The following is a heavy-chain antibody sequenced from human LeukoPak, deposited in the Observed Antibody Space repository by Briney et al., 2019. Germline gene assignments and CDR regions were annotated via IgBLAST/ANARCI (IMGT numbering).Heavy chain of an antibody. CDR1: GFTFSSYT. Sequence: GGSLRLSCTASGFTFSSYTMSWVRQAPGKGLKWVSTITTGGPNTYYADSVKGRFTVSRDDSKNTLYLQMNSLRAEDTAVYYCAKDLSAMIVVVITTPFHYWGQGTLVTVSS. J-gene: IGHJ4*02. D-gene: IGHD3-22*01. CDR2: ITTGGPNT. V-gene: IGHV3-23*01. CDR3: AKDLSAMIVVVITTPFHY.